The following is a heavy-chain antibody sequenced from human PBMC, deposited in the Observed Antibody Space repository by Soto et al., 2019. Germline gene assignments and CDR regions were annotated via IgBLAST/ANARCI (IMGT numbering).Heavy chain of an antibody. J-gene: IGHJ2*01. V-gene: IGHV3-23*01. CDR3: AKSQLGSYWYFDL. D-gene: IGHD7-27*01. CDR2: ISGSGGST. CDR1: GFTFSSYA. Sequence: EVQLLESGGGLVQPGGSLRLSCAASGFTFSSYAMSWVRQAPGKGLGWVSAISGSGGSTYYADSVKGRFTISRDNSKNTLYLQMNSLRAEDTAVYYCAKSQLGSYWYFDLWGRGTLVTVSS.